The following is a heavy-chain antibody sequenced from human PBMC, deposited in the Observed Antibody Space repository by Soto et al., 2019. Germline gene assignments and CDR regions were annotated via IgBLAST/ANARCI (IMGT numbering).Heavy chain of an antibody. V-gene: IGHV1-69*01. Sequence: QVQLVQSGAEVKKPGSSVKVSCKASGGTFGSYAITWVRRAPGQGLEWLGGFIPILNSPAYAQKFQARVDITADEITNTAYMELNSLTSEDTAVYYCARDTAELYYTEPSRAFDVWGQGTLITVS. CDR1: GGTFGSYA. CDR3: ARDTAELYYTEPSRAFDV. J-gene: IGHJ3*01. D-gene: IGHD3-10*01. CDR2: FIPILNSP.